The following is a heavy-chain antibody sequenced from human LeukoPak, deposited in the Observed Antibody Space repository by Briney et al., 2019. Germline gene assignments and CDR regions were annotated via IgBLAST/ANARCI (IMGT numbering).Heavy chain of an antibody. D-gene: IGHD2-15*01. CDR2: IIPILGTA. Sequence: SVKVSCKASGGTFSSYAISWVRQAPGQGLEWMGGIIPILGTANYAQKFQGRVTITADESTSTAYMELSSLRSEDTAVYYCARDRGGSLPETYYFVYWGQGTLVTVSS. V-gene: IGHV1-69*01. CDR3: ARDRGGSLPETYYFVY. J-gene: IGHJ4*02. CDR1: GGTFSSYA.